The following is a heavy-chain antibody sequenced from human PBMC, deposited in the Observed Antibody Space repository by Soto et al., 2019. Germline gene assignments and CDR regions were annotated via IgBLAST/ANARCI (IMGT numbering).Heavy chain of an antibody. CDR2: IYPDDSDT. V-gene: IGHV5-51*01. CDR1: GYSFTFYW. J-gene: IGHJ3*02. CDR3: ARHQGEQSAFDI. Sequence: PGESLKISCYASGYSFTFYWIAWVLQLPGKGLEWMGIIYPDDSDTRYSPSFQGQVTISADESITTAFLQWSSLKASDTGMYYCARHQGEQSAFDIWGQGTMVTVSS. D-gene: IGHD3-16*01.